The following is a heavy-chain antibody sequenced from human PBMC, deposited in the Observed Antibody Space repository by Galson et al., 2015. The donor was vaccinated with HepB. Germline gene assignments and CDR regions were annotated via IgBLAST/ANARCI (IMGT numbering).Heavy chain of an antibody. V-gene: IGHV1-2*04. CDR3: ARGSAAYYDFWSGYFPFDY. CDR2: INPSGGST. CDR1: GYTFTSYY. Sequence: SVKVSCKASGYTFTSYYMHWVRQAPGQGLEWMGIINPSGGSTNYAQKFQGWVTMTRDTSISTAYMELSRLRSDDTAVYYCARGSAAYYDFWSGYFPFDYWGQGTLVTVSS. D-gene: IGHD3-3*01. J-gene: IGHJ4*02.